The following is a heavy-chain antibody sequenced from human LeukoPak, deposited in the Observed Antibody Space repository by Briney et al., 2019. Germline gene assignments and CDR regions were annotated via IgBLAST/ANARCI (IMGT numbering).Heavy chain of an antibody. D-gene: IGHD3-10*01. J-gene: IGHJ4*02. CDR2: ISGYNGNT. Sequence: GASVKVSCKASGYTFSNYGISWVRQAPGQGLEWMGWISGYNGNTNYAQKLQGRVTMTTDTSTNTAYMELRRLRCDDTAVYYCARRSHFDYWGQGTLVTVSS. CDR3: ARRSHFDY. V-gene: IGHV1-18*01. CDR1: GYTFSNYG.